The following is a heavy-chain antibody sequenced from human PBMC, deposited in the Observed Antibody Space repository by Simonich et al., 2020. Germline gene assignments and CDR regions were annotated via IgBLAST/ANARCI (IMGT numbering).Heavy chain of an antibody. V-gene: IGHV3-21*01. CDR2: IRRISSDI. CDR1: GFTFSSYS. J-gene: IGHJ4*02. CDR3: ARDTSYYGSGSYYFDY. D-gene: IGHD3-10*01. Sequence: GGGLVKPGGSLRLSCAASGFTFSSYSMNWVRQAPGKGLEWGSSIRRISSDIYYADSVKGPFTISRDNAKNSRYLQMNSLRAEDTAVYYCARDTSYYGSGSYYFDYWGQGTLVTVSS.